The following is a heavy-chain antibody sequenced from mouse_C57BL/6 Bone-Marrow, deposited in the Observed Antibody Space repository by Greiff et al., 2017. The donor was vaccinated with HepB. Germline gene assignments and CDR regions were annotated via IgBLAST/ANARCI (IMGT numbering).Heavy chain of an antibody. CDR1: GFSFNTYA. D-gene: IGHD1-1*01. V-gene: IGHV10-1*01. J-gene: IGHJ2*01. CDR2: IRSKSNNYAT. CDR3: VRQITTVVFDY. Sequence: EVQLVESGGGLVQPKGSLKLSCAASGFSFNTYAMNWVRQAPGKGLEWVARIRSKSNNYATYYADSVKDRFTISRDDSESMLYLQMNNLKTEDTAMYYCVRQITTVVFDYWGQGTTLTVSS.